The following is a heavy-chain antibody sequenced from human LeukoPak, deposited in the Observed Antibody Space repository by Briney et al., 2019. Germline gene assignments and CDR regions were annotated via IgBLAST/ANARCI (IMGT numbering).Heavy chain of an antibody. J-gene: IGHJ5*02. Sequence: ASVKVSCKASGYTFTGYYMHWVRQAPGQGLEWMGWINPNSGGTNYAQKFQGRVTMTRDTSISTAYVELSRLRSDDTAVYYCARERKGIAVAGTVDWFDPWGQGTLVTVPS. CDR3: ARERKGIAVAGTVDWFDP. CDR1: GYTFTGYY. CDR2: INPNSGGT. D-gene: IGHD6-19*01. V-gene: IGHV1-2*02.